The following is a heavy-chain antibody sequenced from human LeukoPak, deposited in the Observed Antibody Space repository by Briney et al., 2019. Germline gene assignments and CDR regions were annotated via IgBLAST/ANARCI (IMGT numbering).Heavy chain of an antibody. CDR3: ARHRSDTGGKKGVNWFDP. V-gene: IGHV4-59*01. CDR2: IYFGGTT. D-gene: IGHD4-23*01. CDR1: GGSIKNY. J-gene: IGHJ5*02. Sequence: PSETLSLTCSVSGGSIKNYWSWIRQPPGKGLEWLGNIYFGGTTDYNSSLKSRLTISVDTVKNQLSLNLQSVTAADTATYYCARHRSDTGGKKGVNWFDPWGQGTLVTVSS.